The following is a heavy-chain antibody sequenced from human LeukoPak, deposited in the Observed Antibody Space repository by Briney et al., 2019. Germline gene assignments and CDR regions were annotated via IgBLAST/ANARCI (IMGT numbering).Heavy chain of an antibody. V-gene: IGHV1-69*01. CDR3: ARDLAQVAGTDY. Sequence: GASVKVSCKASGGTFSSYAISWVRQAPGQGLEWMGGIIPIFGTANYAQKFRGRVTITADESTSTAYMELSSLRSEDTAVYYCARDLAQVAGTDYWGQGTLVTVSS. D-gene: IGHD6-19*01. J-gene: IGHJ4*02. CDR1: GGTFSSYA. CDR2: IIPIFGTA.